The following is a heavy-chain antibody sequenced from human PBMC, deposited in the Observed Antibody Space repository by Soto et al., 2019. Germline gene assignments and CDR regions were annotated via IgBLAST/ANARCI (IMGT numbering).Heavy chain of an antibody. CDR1: GGSFSGYY. Sequence: QVQLQQWGAGLLKPSETLSLTCAVYGGSFSGYYWSWIRQPPGKGLEWIGEINHSGSTNYNPSLKNRVTISVDTSKNQFSLKLSSVTAADTAVYYCARGVWSSGWYVDWFDPWGQGTLVTVSS. V-gene: IGHV4-34*01. D-gene: IGHD6-19*01. CDR2: INHSGST. J-gene: IGHJ5*02. CDR3: ARGVWSSGWYVDWFDP.